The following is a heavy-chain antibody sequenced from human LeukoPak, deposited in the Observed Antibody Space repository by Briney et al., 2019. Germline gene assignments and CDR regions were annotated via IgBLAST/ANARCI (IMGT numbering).Heavy chain of an antibody. CDR2: INPNSGGT. CDR3: ARDRVVVPAAILFDY. Sequence: ASVKVSCKASGYTFTGYYMHWVRQAPGQRLEWMGWINPNSGGTNYAQKFQGRVTMTRDTSISTAYMELSRLRSDDTAVYYCARDRVVVPAAILFDYWGQGTLVTVSS. D-gene: IGHD2-2*02. CDR1: GYTFTGYY. J-gene: IGHJ4*02. V-gene: IGHV1-2*02.